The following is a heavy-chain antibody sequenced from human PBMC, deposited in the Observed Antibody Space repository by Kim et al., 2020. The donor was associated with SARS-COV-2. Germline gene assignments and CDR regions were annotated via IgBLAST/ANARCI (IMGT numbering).Heavy chain of an antibody. CDR1: GGSISSSSYY. J-gene: IGHJ4*02. CDR2: IYYSGST. CDR3: ARRGVSYVVPAADY. V-gene: IGHV4-39*01. D-gene: IGHD2-2*01. Sequence: SETLSLTCTVSGGSISSSSYYWGWIRQPPGKGLEWIGSIYYSGSTYYNPSLKSRVTISVDTSKNQFSLKLSSVTAADTAVYYCARRGVSYVVPAADYWGQGTLVTVSS.